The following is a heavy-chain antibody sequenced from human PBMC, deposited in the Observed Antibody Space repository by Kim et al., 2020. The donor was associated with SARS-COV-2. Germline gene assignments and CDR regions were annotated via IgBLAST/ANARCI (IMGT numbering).Heavy chain of an antibody. V-gene: IGHV1-18*01. CDR1: GYTFTSYG. Sequence: ASVKVSCKASGYTFTSYGISWVRQAPGQGLEWMGWISAYNGHTNYAQNLQDRVTMTTDTSTGTAYMELRSLRSDDTAVYYCARHYSEPYYYGSGSYDYGMDAWGQGTTVTVSS. CDR3: ARHYSEPYYYGSGSYDYGMDA. D-gene: IGHD3-10*01. CDR2: ISAYNGHT. J-gene: IGHJ6*02.